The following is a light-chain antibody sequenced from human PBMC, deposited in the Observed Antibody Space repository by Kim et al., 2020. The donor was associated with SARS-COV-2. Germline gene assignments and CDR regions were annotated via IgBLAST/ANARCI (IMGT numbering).Light chain of an antibody. J-gene: IGLJ1*01. Sequence: SVLTQPPSVSGALGQTVKITCQGDSLRSYYASWYQQKPGQAPILVIYGRNNRPSGIPDRFSGSSSVNTASLTITGAQAEDEADYYCNSRDSTGKRWVFGTGTKVTVL. CDR2: GRN. CDR1: SLRSYY. V-gene: IGLV3-19*01. CDR3: NSRDSTGKRWV.